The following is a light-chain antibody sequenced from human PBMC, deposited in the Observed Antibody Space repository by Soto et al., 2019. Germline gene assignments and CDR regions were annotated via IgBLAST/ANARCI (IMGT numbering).Light chain of an antibody. CDR1: SSNIGSDF. Sequence: QSALTQPPSASGTPGQRVTISCSGSSSNIGSDFVYWYQQLPGTAPKLLIYHNYQRPSGVPYRFSASKSGTSGSLAISALRSEDEADYYCSAWDDSLSAYVFGAGTKVTVL. CDR2: HNY. V-gene: IGLV1-47*01. J-gene: IGLJ1*01. CDR3: SAWDDSLSAYV.